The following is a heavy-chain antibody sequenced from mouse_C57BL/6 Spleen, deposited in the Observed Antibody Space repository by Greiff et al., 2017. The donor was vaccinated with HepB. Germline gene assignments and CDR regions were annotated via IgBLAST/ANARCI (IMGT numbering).Heavy chain of an antibody. CDR3: ARVDYDLGGFAY. Sequence: DVKLQESGPGLVKPSQSLSLTCSVTGYSITSGYYWNWIRQFPGNKLEWMGYISYDGSNNYNPSLKNRISITRDTSKNQFFLKLNSVTTEDTATYYCARVDYDLGGFAYWGQGTLVTVSA. J-gene: IGHJ3*01. D-gene: IGHD2-4*01. V-gene: IGHV3-6*01. CDR2: ISYDGSN. CDR1: GYSITSGYY.